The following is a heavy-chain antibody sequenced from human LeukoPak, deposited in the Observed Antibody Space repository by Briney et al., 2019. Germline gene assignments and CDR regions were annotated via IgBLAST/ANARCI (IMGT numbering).Heavy chain of an antibody. D-gene: IGHD3-3*01. CDR1: GGSISSYY. CDR3: ARDYDFWSGNNWFDP. V-gene: IGHV4-59*12. J-gene: IGHJ5*02. CDR2: IYYSGGT. Sequence: SETLSLTCTVSGGSISSYYWSWIRQPPGKGLEWIGYIYYSGGTNYNPSLKSRVTMSVDTSKNQFSLKLSSVTAADTAVYYCARDYDFWSGNNWFDPWGQGTLVTVSS.